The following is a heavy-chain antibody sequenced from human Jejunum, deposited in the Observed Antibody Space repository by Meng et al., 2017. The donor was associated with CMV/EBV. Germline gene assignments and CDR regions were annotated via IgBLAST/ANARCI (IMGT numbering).Heavy chain of an antibody. CDR1: DRVSSSSAT. V-gene: IGHV6-1*01. CDR3: VRDLTGAFYFDS. D-gene: IGHD7-27*01. CDR2: TYYRSKWYT. J-gene: IGHJ4*02. Sequence: DRVSSSSATWNWIRQSPSRGLEWLGRTYYRSKWYTEYAVSLKSRITISPDTSRNQFSLQLNSVAPEDTAIYYCVRDLTGAFYFDSWGQGTLVTVSS.